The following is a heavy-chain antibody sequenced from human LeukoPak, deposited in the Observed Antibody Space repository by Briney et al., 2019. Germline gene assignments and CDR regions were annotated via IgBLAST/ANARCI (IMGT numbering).Heavy chain of an antibody. CDR3: ARVRRFRDEEIATRLGNWFDP. J-gene: IGHJ5*02. D-gene: IGHD6-6*01. CDR1: GYTFTGYY. V-gene: IGHV1-2*02. CDR2: INPNSGGT. Sequence: GASVKVSCKASGYTFTGYYMHWVRQAPGQGLEWMGWINPNSGGTNYAQKFQGRVTMTRDTSISTAYMELSRLRSDDTAVYYCARVRRFRDEEIATRLGNWFDPWGQGTLVTVSS.